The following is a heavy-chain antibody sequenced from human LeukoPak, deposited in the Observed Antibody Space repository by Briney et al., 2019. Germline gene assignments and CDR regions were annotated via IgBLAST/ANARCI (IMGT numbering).Heavy chain of an antibody. CDR1: GCTFSDSS. J-gene: IGHJ4*02. D-gene: IGHD1-26*01. CDR2: ISFTTPSRT. Sequence: GGSLRLSCAASGCTFSDSSMHWVRQAPGKGLEWIAGISFTTPSRTHNADSVKGRFTISRDNSRNTLYLQMNSLRAEDTALYECAKDCGTWGALHWVHLWGQGILVTVSS. V-gene: IGHV3-23*01. CDR3: AKDCGTWGALHWVHL.